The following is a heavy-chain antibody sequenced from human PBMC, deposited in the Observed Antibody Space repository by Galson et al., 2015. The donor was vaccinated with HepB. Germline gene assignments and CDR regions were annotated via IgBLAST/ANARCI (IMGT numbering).Heavy chain of an antibody. CDR2: ISSSSSYI. CDR1: GFTFSSYS. V-gene: IGHV3-21*01. J-gene: IGHJ6*03. Sequence: SLRLSCAASGFTFSSYSMNWVRQAPGKGLEWVSSISSSSSYIYYADSVKGRFTISRDNAKNSLYLQMNSLRAEDTAVYYCARQQGLWFGESYYYYYYMDVWGQGTTVTVSS. CDR3: ARQQGLWFGESYYYYYYMDV. D-gene: IGHD3-10*01.